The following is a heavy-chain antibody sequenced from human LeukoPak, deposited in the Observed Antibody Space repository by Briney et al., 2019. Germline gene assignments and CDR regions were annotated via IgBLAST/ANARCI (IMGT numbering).Heavy chain of an antibody. D-gene: IGHD3-22*01. J-gene: IGHJ4*02. V-gene: IGHV3-64*01. CDR1: GFTFSSYA. CDR2: ISSNGGST. Sequence: GGSLRLSCAASGFTFSSYAMHWVRQAPGKGLEYVSAISSNGGSTYYANSVKGRFTISRDNSKNTLYLQMGSLRAEDMAVYYCARARAQYYYDSSGPYALDYWGQGTLVTVSS. CDR3: ARARAQYYYDSSGPYALDY.